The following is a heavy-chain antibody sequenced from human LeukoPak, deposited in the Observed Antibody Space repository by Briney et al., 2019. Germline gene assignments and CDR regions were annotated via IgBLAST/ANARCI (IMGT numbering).Heavy chain of an antibody. J-gene: IGHJ4*02. CDR1: GNTFTGYY. CDR3: ARDYLEENYYDSSGYMS. CDR2: INPNSGGT. D-gene: IGHD3-22*01. Sequence: ASVKVSCKATGNTFTGYYMHLVRQAPGQGLEWMGWINPNSGGTNYAQKFQGRVTMTRDTSISTAYMELSRLRSDDTAVYYCARDYLEENYYDSSGYMSWGQGTLVTVSS. V-gene: IGHV1-2*02.